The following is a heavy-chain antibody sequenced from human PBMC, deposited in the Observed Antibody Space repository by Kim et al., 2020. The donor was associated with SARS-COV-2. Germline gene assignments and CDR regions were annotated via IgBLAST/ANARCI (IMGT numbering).Heavy chain of an antibody. Sequence: GGSLRLSCAASGFPFSGASMHLIRQASGKGLEWVCDSGANRRYSAYADSASGQFTISIAYAKTSLNLQMNSLSVEYTAVYYCARGLPQTLTGLVLSGLIDRRRAYYFDSWGQGTLVSVSA. J-gene: IGHJ4*02. D-gene: IGHD2-8*01. CDR1: GFPFSGAS. CDR3: ARGLPQTLTGLVLSGLIDRRRAYYFDS. CDR2: SGANRRYS. V-gene: IGHV3-11*05.